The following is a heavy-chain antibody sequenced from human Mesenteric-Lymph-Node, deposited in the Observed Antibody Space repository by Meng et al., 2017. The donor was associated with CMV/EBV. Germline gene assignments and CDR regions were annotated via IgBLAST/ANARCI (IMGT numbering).Heavy chain of an antibody. CDR2: ISAYNGNT. J-gene: IGHJ6*02. Sequence: ASVKVSCKASGYTFTHYYIHWVRQAPGQGLEWMGWISAYNGNTNYAQKLQGRVTMTTHTSTSTAFMELRSLGSDDTAVYYCARDLGVVVVPGGRGMDVWGQGTTVTVSS. CDR1: GYTFTHYY. CDR3: ARDLGVVVVPGGRGMDV. V-gene: IGHV1-18*04. D-gene: IGHD2-21*02.